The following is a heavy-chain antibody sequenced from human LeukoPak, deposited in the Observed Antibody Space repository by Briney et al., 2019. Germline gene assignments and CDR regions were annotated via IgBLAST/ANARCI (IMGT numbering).Heavy chain of an antibody. CDR1: GFTFSSYW. Sequence: GGSLRLSCAASGFTFSSYWMHWVRQAPGKGLVWVSRINSDGSSTSYADSVKGRSTISRDNAKNTLYLQMNSLRAEDTAVYYCARDRDSSGYYFSGGDYWGQGTLVTVSS. CDR2: INSDGSST. J-gene: IGHJ4*02. V-gene: IGHV3-74*01. D-gene: IGHD3-22*01. CDR3: ARDRDSSGYYFSGGDY.